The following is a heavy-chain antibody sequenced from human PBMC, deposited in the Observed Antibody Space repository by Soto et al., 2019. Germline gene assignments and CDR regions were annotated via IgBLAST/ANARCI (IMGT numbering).Heavy chain of an antibody. V-gene: IGHV3-23*01. Sequence: EVQLLESGGGLVQPGGSLRLSCAASGFTFSSYAMSWVRQAPGKGLEWVSAISGSGGSTYYADSVKGRFTISRDNSKNTLDLQMNSLRAEDTAVYYCAKALRIMPAAALDYWGQGTLVTVSS. CDR2: ISGSGGST. D-gene: IGHD2-2*01. CDR3: AKALRIMPAAALDY. J-gene: IGHJ4*02. CDR1: GFTFSSYA.